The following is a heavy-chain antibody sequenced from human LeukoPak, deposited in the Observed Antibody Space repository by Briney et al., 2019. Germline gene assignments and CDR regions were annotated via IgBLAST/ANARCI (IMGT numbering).Heavy chain of an antibody. J-gene: IGHJ4*02. CDR3: ATDSYSSGALVH. D-gene: IGHD6-19*01. CDR1: GFIFSSYA. V-gene: IGHV3-23*01. Sequence: GGSLRLSCAASGFIFSSYAMSWVRQAPGKGLEWVSAFSGSGGSTSYAGSVKGRFTISRDNSKNTLYLQMNSLRAEDTAVYYCATDSYSSGALVHWGQGTLVTVSS. CDR2: FSGSGGST.